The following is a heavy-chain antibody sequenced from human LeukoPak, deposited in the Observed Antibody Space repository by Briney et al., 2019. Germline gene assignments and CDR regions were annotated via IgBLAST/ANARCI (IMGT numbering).Heavy chain of an antibody. CDR1: GYTFTSYY. V-gene: IGHV1-46*01. Sequence: ASVKVSCKASGYTFTSYYMHWVRQAPGQGLEWMGIINPSGGSTSYAQKFQGRVTMTRDMSTSTVYMELSSLRSEDTAVYYCARDSEDTAMVTGYYYYYMDVWGKGTTVTVSS. J-gene: IGHJ6*03. CDR3: ARDSEDTAMVTGYYYYYMDV. D-gene: IGHD5-18*01. CDR2: INPSGGST.